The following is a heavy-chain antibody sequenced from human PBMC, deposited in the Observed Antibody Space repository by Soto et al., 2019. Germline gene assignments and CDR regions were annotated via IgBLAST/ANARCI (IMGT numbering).Heavy chain of an antibody. CDR1: GFTFSSYG. J-gene: IGHJ4*02. D-gene: IGHD2-15*01. Sequence: QVQLVESGGGVVQPGRSLRLSCAASGFTFSSYGMHWVRQAPGKGLEWVAVIWYDGSNKYYADSVKGRFTISRDNSKNTLYLQMNSLRAEDTAVYYCARDLCESGGSCYSDYWGQGTLVTVSS. V-gene: IGHV3-33*01. CDR3: ARDLCESGGSCYSDY. CDR2: IWYDGSNK.